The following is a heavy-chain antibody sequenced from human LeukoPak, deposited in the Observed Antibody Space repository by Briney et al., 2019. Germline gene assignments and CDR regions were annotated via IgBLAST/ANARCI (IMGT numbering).Heavy chain of an antibody. D-gene: IGHD1-26*01. CDR2: IKQDGYEK. CDR3: ARDKIVGPTTLDY. Sequence: TGGSLRLSCAASGFTFSGYWMSWVRQTPEKGLEWVATIKQDGYEKYYVDSVKGRFTISRDNAKNSLYLQMNSLRADDTAIYYCARDKIVGPTTLDYWGQGTLVTVSS. V-gene: IGHV3-7*01. CDR1: GFTFSGYW. J-gene: IGHJ4*02.